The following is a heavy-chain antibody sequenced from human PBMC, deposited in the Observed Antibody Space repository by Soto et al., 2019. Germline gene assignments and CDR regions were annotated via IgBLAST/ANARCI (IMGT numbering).Heavy chain of an antibody. CDR3: ARVSMSRLYCYGMDV. CDR1: GFTFSSYG. CDR2: IWYDGSNK. V-gene: IGHV3-33*01. J-gene: IGHJ6*02. Sequence: QVQLVESGGGVVQPGRSLRLSCAASGFTFSSYGMHWVRQAPGKGLEWVAVIWYDGSNKYYADSVKGRFTISRDNSKNTLYLQMNRLRAEDTAVYYCARVSMSRLYCYGMDVWGQGTTVTVSS.